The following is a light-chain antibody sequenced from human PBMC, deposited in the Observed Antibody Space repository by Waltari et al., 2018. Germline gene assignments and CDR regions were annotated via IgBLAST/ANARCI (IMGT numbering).Light chain of an antibody. CDR2: HAS. J-gene: IGKJ4*01. CDR1: HNISNF. V-gene: IGKV1-39*01. CDR3: QQTYSTPLT. Sequence: DIQMTQSPSSLSASVGDRVAIYCRSSHNISNFLNWYQQKIGQPPNFLMSHASKLESGVPSRFSGSASGTDFTLTISSVQPADFVTYYCQQTYSTPLTFGGGTKLETK.